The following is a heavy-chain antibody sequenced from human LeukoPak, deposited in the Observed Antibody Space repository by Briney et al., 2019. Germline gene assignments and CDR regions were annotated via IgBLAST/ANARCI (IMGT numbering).Heavy chain of an antibody. J-gene: IGHJ4*02. Sequence: GGSLRLSCAASGFTFSSYGMHWVRQAPGKGLEWVAFIRYDGSNKYYADSVKGRFTISRDNSNNTLYLQMNSLRAEDTAVYYCAKAGPYYYDSSGSIDYWGQGTLVTVSS. CDR3: AKAGPYYYDSSGSIDY. CDR1: GFTFSSYG. V-gene: IGHV3-30*02. D-gene: IGHD3-22*01. CDR2: IRYDGSNK.